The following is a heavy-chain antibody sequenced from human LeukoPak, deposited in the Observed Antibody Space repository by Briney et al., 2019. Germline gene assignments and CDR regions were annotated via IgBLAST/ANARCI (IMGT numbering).Heavy chain of an antibody. Sequence: GGSLRLSCAASGFIFDDYGMSWVRQVPGKGLEWISGINWNGDSTGYADSVKGRFTISRDNAKNSLYLQLNSLRAEDTAFYYCARGLIAVAGLFDSWGQGTLVTVSS. CDR2: INWNGDST. J-gene: IGHJ4*02. CDR1: GFIFDDYG. V-gene: IGHV3-20*04. D-gene: IGHD6-19*01. CDR3: ARGLIAVAGLFDS.